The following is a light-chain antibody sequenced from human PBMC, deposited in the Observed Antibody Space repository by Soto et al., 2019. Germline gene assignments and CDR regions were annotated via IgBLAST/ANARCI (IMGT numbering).Light chain of an antibody. V-gene: IGKV3-20*01. J-gene: IGKJ4*01. Sequence: DSVLRQSPGTLSLSTGDRAPLSCRASQTVRNNYLAWYQQKPGQAPRLLIYDASSRATGIPDRFSGGGSGTDFTLTISRLEPEDFAVYYCQQFSSYPLTFGGGTKVDI. CDR3: QQFSSYPLT. CDR1: QTVRNNY. CDR2: DAS.